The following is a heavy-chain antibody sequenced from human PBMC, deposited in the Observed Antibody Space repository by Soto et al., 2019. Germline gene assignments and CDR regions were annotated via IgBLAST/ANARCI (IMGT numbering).Heavy chain of an antibody. CDR2: IRGSTYGGTT. J-gene: IGHJ6*02. CDR1: GFTPDDYDYA. V-gene: IGHV3-49*04. Sequence: SLRLSCTFCGFTPDDYDYALTWVRQAPGKGLQWLGLIRGSTYGGTTEYAASVKGRFTISRDDSKGIAYLQMNSLKIEDTAVYYCSRDGAKNGLDVQRQWSRVTVSS. CDR3: SRDGAKNGLDV. D-gene: IGHD1-26*01.